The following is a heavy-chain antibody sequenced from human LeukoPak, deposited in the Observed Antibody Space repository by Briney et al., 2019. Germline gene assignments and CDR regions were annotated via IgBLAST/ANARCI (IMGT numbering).Heavy chain of an antibody. CDR1: GGSISSYY. J-gene: IGHJ4*02. CDR2: IYYSGST. CDR3: ARQDCTNGVCQFDY. D-gene: IGHD2-8*01. Sequence: PSETLSLTCTVSGGSISSYYWSWIRQPPGKGLEWIGYIYYSGSTNYNPSLKSRVTISADTSKNQFSLKLSSVTAADTAVYYCARQDCTNGVCQFDYWGQGTLVTVSS. V-gene: IGHV4-59*08.